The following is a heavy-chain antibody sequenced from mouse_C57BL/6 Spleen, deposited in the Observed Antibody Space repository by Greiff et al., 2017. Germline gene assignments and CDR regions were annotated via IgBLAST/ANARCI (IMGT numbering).Heavy chain of an antibody. D-gene: IGHD1-1*01. V-gene: IGHV1-82*01. CDR3: ARDTTVEAWFAY. Sequence: VKLQESGPELVKPGASVKISCKASGYAFSSSWLNWVKQRPGKGLEWIGRIYPGDGDTNYNGKFKGKATLTADKSSSTAYMQLSSLTSEDSAVYFCARDTTVEAWFAYWGQGTLVTVSA. CDR1: GYAFSSSW. CDR2: IYPGDGDT. J-gene: IGHJ3*01.